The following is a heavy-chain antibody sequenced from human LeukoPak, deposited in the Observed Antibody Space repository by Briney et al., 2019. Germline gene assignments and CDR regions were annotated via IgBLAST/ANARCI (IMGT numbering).Heavy chain of an antibody. CDR2: INPNSGGT. CDR1: GYTFTGYY. V-gene: IGHV1-2*04. CDR3: ARAAAGLPINWFDP. D-gene: IGHD6-13*01. Sequence: ASVKVSCKASGYTFTGYYMHWVRQAPGQGLEWMGWINPNSGGTNYAQKFQGWVTMTRDTSISTAYMELSRLRSDDTAVYYCARAAAGLPINWFDPWGQGTLVTVSS. J-gene: IGHJ5*02.